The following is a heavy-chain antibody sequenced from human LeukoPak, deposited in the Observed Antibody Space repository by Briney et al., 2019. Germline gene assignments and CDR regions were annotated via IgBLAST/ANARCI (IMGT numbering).Heavy chain of an antibody. CDR1: GFTFSSYS. J-gene: IGHJ4*02. Sequence: GGSLRLSCAASGFTFSSYSMNWVRQAPGKGLEWVSYISSSSSTIYYADSVKGRFTISRDNSKNTLYLQMNSLRAEDTAVYYCAKDKWFGESPFDYWGQGTLVTVSS. D-gene: IGHD3-10*01. CDR2: ISSSSSTI. V-gene: IGHV3-48*01. CDR3: AKDKWFGESPFDY.